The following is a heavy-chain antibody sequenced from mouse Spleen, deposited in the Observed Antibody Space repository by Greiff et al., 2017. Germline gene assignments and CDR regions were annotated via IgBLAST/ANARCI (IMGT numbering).Heavy chain of an antibody. CDR3: ASRGYYDYEGFAY. D-gene: IGHD2-4*01. Sequence: VQLQESGAELARPGASVKMSCKASGYTFTSYTMHWVKQRPGQGLEWIGYINPSSGYTKYNQKFKDKATLTADKSSSTAYMQLSSLTSEDSAVYYCASRGYYDYEGFAYWGQGTLVTVSA. CDR1: GYTFTSYT. J-gene: IGHJ3*01. CDR2: INPSSGYT. V-gene: IGHV1-4*01.